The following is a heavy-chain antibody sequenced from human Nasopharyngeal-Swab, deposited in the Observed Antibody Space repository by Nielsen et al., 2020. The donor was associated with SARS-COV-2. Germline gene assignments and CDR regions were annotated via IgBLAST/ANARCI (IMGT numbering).Heavy chain of an antibody. D-gene: IGHD3-9*01. J-gene: IGHJ4*02. V-gene: IGHV1-18*04. CDR1: GYNFISYG. Sequence: ASVKVSCKASGYNFISYGVTWVRQAPGQGLEWMGWISTYNGNTDYAQKFQGRVTLTTYKSTRTVYMELRSLRSDDTAVYFCTRHFDIVTGYEFFFDYWGQGTLVTVSS. CDR3: TRHFDIVTGYEFFFDY. CDR2: ISTYNGNT.